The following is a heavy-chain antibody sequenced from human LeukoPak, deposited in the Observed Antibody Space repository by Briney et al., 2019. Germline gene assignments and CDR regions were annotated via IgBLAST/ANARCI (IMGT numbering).Heavy chain of an antibody. V-gene: IGHV3-66*01. CDR3: ASKLTTGY. Sequence: PGESLRLSCVVSGLTVSSNYMSWVRQAPGKGLEWVSVIYSGGTTNYADSVKGRFLVYRDNSKNTLYLQMNSLRAEDTAVYYCASKLTTGYWGQGTLVTVSS. CDR2: IYSGGTT. CDR1: GLTVSSNY. D-gene: IGHD4-17*01. J-gene: IGHJ4*02.